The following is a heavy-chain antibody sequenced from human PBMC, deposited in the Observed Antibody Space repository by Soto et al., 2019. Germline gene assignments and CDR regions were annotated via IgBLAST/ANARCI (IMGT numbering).Heavy chain of an antibody. D-gene: IGHD3-16*01. J-gene: IGHJ4*02. CDR1: GFTSSRYW. V-gene: IGHV3-74*02. Sequence: EVQLVESGGGLVQPGGSLRLSCAASGFTSSRYWMHWDRQAPGKGLVWVSRLSSDGSRTDYADSVKGRFTISRDSAKDTLYLQMHGLIAEDTAVYYCARGASMGGQGTLVTVSS. CDR2: LSSDGSRT. CDR3: ARGASM.